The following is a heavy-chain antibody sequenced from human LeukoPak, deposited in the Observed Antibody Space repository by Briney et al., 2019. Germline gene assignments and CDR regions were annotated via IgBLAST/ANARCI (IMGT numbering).Heavy chain of an antibody. CDR1: GFTFSSYS. D-gene: IGHD1-26*01. CDR3: ARGRPGGYFDY. CDR2: ISSSSSYI. V-gene: IGHV3-21*04. Sequence: GGSLRLSCAASGFTFSSYSMNWVRQAPGKGLEWVSSISSSSSYIYYADSVKGRFTISRDNSKNTLYLQMNSLRAEDTAVYYCARGRPGGYFDYWGQGTLVTVSS. J-gene: IGHJ4*02.